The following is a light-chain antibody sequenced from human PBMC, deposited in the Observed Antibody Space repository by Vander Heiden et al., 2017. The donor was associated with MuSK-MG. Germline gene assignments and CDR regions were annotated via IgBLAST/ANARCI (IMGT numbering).Light chain of an antibody. CDR2: GAS. CDR1: QSVSSSY. CDR3: HQSPVT. J-gene: IGKJ4*01. V-gene: IGKV3-20*01. Sequence: VLTQSPGTLSLSPGARATLSCRASQSVSSSYLAWYQQTPGQAPRLFIYGASSSATGITDRFSGSGSGTDFTLTIRRLDPEYFAVYYCHQSPVTFGGGTKVEIK.